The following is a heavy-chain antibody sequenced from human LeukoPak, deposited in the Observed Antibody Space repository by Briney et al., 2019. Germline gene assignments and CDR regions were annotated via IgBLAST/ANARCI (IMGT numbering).Heavy chain of an antibody. CDR2: ISYDGSNK. D-gene: IGHD2-15*01. Sequence: GRSLRLSCAASGFTFSSYGMHWVRQAPGKGLEWVAVISYDGSNKYYADSVKGRFTISRDNSKNTLYLQMNSLRAEDTAVYYCARVVVAATFDYWSQGTLVTVSS. CDR1: GFTFSSYG. J-gene: IGHJ4*02. CDR3: ARVVVAATFDY. V-gene: IGHV3-30*03.